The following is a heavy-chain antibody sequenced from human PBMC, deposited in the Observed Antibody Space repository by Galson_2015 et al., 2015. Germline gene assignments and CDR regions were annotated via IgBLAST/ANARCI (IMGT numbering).Heavy chain of an antibody. J-gene: IGHJ3*02. V-gene: IGHV1-69*02. CDR2: IIPILGMA. Sequence: SVKVSCKASGGTFSSYTISWVRQAPGQGLEWMGRIIPILGMANYAQRLQGRVTITADKSTSTAYMELSSLRSEDTAVYYCARYSGSYDAFDIWGQGTMVTVSS. CDR3: ARYSGSYDAFDI. CDR1: GGTFSSYT. D-gene: IGHD1-26*01.